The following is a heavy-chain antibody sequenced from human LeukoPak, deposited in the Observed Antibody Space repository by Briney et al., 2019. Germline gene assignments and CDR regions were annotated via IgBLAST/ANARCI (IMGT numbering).Heavy chain of an antibody. CDR1: GGSISSYY. CDR2: IYYSGST. CDR3: ARDGGGYNYFGYYYYMDV. Sequence: SETLSLTCTVSGGSISSYYWSWIRQPPGKGLEWIGYIYYSGSTNYNPSLKSRVTISVDTSKDQFSLKLSSVTAADTAVYYCARDGGGYNYFGYYYYMDVWGKGTTVTVSS. J-gene: IGHJ6*03. V-gene: IGHV4-59*01. D-gene: IGHD5-24*01.